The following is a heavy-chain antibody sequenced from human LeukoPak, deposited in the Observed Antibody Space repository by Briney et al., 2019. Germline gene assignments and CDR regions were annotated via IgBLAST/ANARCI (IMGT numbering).Heavy chain of an antibody. CDR3: TKDVAGTEYHYYGMDV. V-gene: IGHV3-9*01. Sequence: SLRLSCAASGFTFDDYAMHWVRQAPGKGLEWVSGISWNGHSIDYADSVKGRFTISRDNAKNSLYLQMNSLRAEDTALYFCTKDVAGTEYHYYGMDVWGQGTTVTVSS. CDR1: GFTFDDYA. J-gene: IGHJ6*02. D-gene: IGHD1-7*01. CDR2: ISWNGHSI.